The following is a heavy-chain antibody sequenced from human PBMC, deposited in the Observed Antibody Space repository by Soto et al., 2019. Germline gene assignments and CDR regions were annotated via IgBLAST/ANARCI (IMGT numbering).Heavy chain of an antibody. Sequence: EVQLVESGGGLVQPGRSLRLSCAASGFTCDAYAMHWVRQAPGKGLEWVSGISWNSGSIGYADSVKGRFTISRDNAKNSLYLQMNSLRAEDTALYYCAKSVPMVRGGIDYSGQGTLVTVSS. CDR2: ISWNSGSI. CDR1: GFTCDAYA. D-gene: IGHD3-10*01. V-gene: IGHV3-9*01. CDR3: AKSVPMVRGGIDY. J-gene: IGHJ4*02.